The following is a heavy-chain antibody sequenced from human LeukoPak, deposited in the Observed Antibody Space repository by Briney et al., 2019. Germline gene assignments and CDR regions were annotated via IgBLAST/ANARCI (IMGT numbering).Heavy chain of an antibody. V-gene: IGHV4-4*07. D-gene: IGHD3-9*01. CDR1: GDSIYSYY. J-gene: IGHJ6*02. Sequence: SETLSLTCNVSGDSIYSYYWSWIRQPAGKGLEWVGRIFTTGSTNYNPSLQSRVTMSVDMSKNQFSLELRSVTAADTAIYYCARGLQYYDILTGYYAEDGMDVWGQGTTVTVSS. CDR2: IFTTGST. CDR3: ARGLQYYDILTGYYAEDGMDV.